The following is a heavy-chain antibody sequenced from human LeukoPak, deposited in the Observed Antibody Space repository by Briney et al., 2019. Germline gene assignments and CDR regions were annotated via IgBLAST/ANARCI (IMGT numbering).Heavy chain of an antibody. CDR2: IYYSGST. CDR1: GGSISSYY. Sequence: KASETLSLTCTVSGGSISSYYWSWIRQPPGKGLEWIGYIYYSGSTNYNPSLKSRVTISVDTSKNQFSLKLSSVTAADTAVYYCARGDGDYHSYYYYGMDVWGQGTTVTVSS. J-gene: IGHJ6*02. CDR3: ARGDGDYHSYYYYGMDV. D-gene: IGHD4-17*01. V-gene: IGHV4-59*08.